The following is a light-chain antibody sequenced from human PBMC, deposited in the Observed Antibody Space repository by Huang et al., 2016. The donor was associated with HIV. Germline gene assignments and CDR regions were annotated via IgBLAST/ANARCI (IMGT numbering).Light chain of an antibody. CDR2: HAS. CDR1: QSVGTN. J-gene: IGKJ1*01. CDR3: QQYNNWLT. V-gene: IGKV3-15*01. Sequence: EIVMTQSPATLSVSPGERATLSCTASQSVGTNVAWYQQKPGQGPRLLILHASSRATGFPVRCSGSGSGTEFTLTISSLQSEDFALYHCQQYNNWLTFGRGTKVEIK.